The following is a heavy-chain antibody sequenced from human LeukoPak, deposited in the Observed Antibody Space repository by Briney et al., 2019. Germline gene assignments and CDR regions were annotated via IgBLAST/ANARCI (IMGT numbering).Heavy chain of an antibody. J-gene: IGHJ4*02. CDR3: ARGASTAVAADFDY. D-gene: IGHD6-19*01. CDR1: GFTFSRYG. Sequence: GGSLRLSCAASGFTFSRYGMSWVRQAPGKGLEWVSAISGSGGSTYYADSVKGRFTISRDNSKNSLYLQMNSLRAEDTAVYYCARGASTAVAADFDYWGQGTLVTVSS. CDR2: ISGSGGST. V-gene: IGHV3-23*01.